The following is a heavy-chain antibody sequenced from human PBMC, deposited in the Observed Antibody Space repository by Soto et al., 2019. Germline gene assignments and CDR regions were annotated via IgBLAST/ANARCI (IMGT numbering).Heavy chain of an antibody. V-gene: IGHV3-33*01. CDR1: GFTFSSYG. D-gene: IGHD1-26*01. CDR3: AREEGELGGFAY. J-gene: IGHJ4*02. Sequence: GGSLRLSCAASGFTFSSYGMHWVRQAPGKGLEWVAVIWYDGSNKYYADSVKGRFTISRDNSKNTLYLQMNSLRAEDTAVYYCAREEGELGGFAYGGRGTLDTVSS. CDR2: IWYDGSNK.